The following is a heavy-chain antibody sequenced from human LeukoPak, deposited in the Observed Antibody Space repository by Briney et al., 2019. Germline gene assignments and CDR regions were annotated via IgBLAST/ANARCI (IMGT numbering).Heavy chain of an antibody. CDR1: GFTFSSYG. Sequence: PGGSLRLSCAASGFTFSSYGMHWVRQAPGKGLEWVAFIRYDGSNKYYADSVKGRFTISRDNSKNTLYLQMSSLRSEDTAVYYCARTYSGYDWGHDYWGQGTLVTVSS. V-gene: IGHV3-30*02. CDR3: ARTYSGYDWGHDY. J-gene: IGHJ4*02. D-gene: IGHD5-12*01. CDR2: IRYDGSNK.